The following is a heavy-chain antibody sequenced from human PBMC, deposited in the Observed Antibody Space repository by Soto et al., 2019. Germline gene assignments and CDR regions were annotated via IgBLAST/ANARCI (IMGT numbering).Heavy chain of an antibody. CDR2: ISSSISTM. J-gene: IGHJ4*02. V-gene: IGHV3-48*02. D-gene: IGHD5-18*01. Sequence: EVQLVESGGGLVQPGGSLRLSCAASGFTFSSYSMNWVRQAPGKGLEWLSYISSSISTMHYADSVKGRFTISRDNAKNSLYLQINSLRDEDTAVYYCAREVSDTAVADFAYWGQGTLVTVSS. CDR1: GFTFSSYS. CDR3: AREVSDTAVADFAY.